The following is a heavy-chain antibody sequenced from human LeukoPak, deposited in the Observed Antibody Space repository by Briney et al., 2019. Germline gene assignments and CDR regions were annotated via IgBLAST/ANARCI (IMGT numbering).Heavy chain of an antibody. D-gene: IGHD3-3*01. CDR2: ISYDGSNK. V-gene: IGHV3-30*03. J-gene: IGHJ6*02. CDR1: GFTFSSYC. Sequence: GGSLRLSCAASGFTFSSYCMHWVRQAPGKGLEWVAVISYDGSNKYYADSVKGRFTISRDNSKNTLYLQMNSLRAEDTAVYYCARAPGYYDFWSGYYTSDYYYGMDVWGQGATVTVSS. CDR3: ARAPGYYDFWSGYYTSDYYYGMDV.